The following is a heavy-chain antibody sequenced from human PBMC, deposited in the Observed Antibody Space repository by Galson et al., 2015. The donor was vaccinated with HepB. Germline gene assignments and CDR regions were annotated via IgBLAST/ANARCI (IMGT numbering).Heavy chain of an antibody. Sequence: SLRLSCAASGFTFDNYAMAWVRQAPGKGLGWVSVVSGSGGTTYYAASVTGRFTISRDNSKNTIYLQTNSLRADDTAVYYCATTVRGINYWGQGTLVTVSS. J-gene: IGHJ4*02. CDR3: ATTVRGINY. CDR2: VSGSGGTT. CDR1: GFTFDNYA. V-gene: IGHV3-23*01. D-gene: IGHD3-10*01.